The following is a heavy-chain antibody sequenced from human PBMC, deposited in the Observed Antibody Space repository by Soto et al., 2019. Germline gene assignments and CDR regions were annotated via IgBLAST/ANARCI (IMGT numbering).Heavy chain of an antibody. D-gene: IGHD4-17*01. V-gene: IGHV3-30*18. Sequence: QVQLVESGGGVVQPGRSLRLSCAASGFTFSSYGMHWVRQAPGKGLEWVAVISYDGSNKYYADSVKGRFTISRDNSKNTLYLQMNSLRAEDTAVYYCAKDLIDYGDYVDAFDIWGQGTMVTVSS. J-gene: IGHJ3*02. CDR1: GFTFSSYG. CDR2: ISYDGSNK. CDR3: AKDLIDYGDYVDAFDI.